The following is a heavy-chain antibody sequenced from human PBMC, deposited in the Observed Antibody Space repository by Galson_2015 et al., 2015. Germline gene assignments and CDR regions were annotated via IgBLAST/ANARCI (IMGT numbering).Heavy chain of an antibody. Sequence: SVKVSCKASGYTFTSYAMHWVRQAPGQRLEWMGWINAGNGNTTYAQKFQGRVTITADESTSTAYMELSSLRSEDTAVYYCARAPIAAETYYFDYWGQGTLVTVSS. J-gene: IGHJ4*02. D-gene: IGHD6-13*01. CDR1: GYTFTSYA. CDR3: ARAPIAAETYYFDY. V-gene: IGHV1-3*01. CDR2: INAGNGNT.